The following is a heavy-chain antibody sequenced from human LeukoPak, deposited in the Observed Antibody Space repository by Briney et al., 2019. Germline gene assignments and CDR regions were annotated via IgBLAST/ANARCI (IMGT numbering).Heavy chain of an antibody. J-gene: IGHJ4*02. Sequence: GGSLRLSCAASGFTFSSYAMSWVRQAPGKGLEWVSAISGSGGSTYYADSVKGRFTISIDNSKNTLYLQMNSLRAEDTAVYYCAKVGYSYGHPTDYWGQGTLVTVSS. V-gene: IGHV3-23*01. D-gene: IGHD5-18*01. CDR2: ISGSGGST. CDR1: GFTFSSYA. CDR3: AKVGYSYGHPTDY.